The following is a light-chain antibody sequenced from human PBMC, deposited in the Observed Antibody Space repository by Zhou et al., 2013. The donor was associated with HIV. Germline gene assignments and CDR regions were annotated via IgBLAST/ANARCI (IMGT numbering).Light chain of an antibody. Sequence: EIVLTQSPGTLSLSPGERAALSCRASQSVSSDQLAWYQQKPGQAPRLLIYGASTRATGIPDRFSGSGSGTDFTLTISRLEPEDFAVYYCQQYASPLITFGQGTRLDIK. V-gene: IGKV3-20*01. CDR2: GAS. CDR3: QQYASPLIT. J-gene: IGKJ5*01. CDR1: QSVSSDQ.